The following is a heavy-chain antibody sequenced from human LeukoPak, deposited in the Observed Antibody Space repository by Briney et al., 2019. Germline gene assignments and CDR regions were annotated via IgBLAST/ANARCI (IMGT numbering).Heavy chain of an antibody. V-gene: IGHV3-23*01. CDR1: GFTFRSYG. CDR3: AKHSGRYPVPGMDV. J-gene: IGHJ6*02. CDR2: ITGSGGSI. D-gene: IGHD1-26*01. Sequence: GGSLRLSCAASGFTFRSYGMSWVRQAPGEGLEWVSAITGSGGSIFYADSVKGRFTIARDNSNNTLYLQMNSLRAEDTAVYYCAKHSGRYPVPGMDVWGQGTTVTVSS.